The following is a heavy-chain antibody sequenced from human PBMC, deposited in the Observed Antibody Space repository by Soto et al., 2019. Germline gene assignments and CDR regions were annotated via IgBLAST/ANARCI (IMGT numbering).Heavy chain of an antibody. CDR3: AKEMFAAAYAATSPFDL. CDR1: GFTFSRYV. CDR2: INSNGEST. V-gene: IGHV3-23*01. D-gene: IGHD2-8*01. Sequence: GGSLRLSCVASGFTFSRYVMSWVRQAPGKGLEWVSTINSNGESTYYADSVKGRFTVSRGNSKNSLYLQMNSLRAEDTAVYYCAKEMFAAAYAATSPFDLWGQGTLVTVSS. J-gene: IGHJ4*02.